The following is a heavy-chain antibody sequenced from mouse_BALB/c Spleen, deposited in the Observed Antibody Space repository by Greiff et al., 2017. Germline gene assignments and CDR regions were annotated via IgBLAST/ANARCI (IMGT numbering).Heavy chain of an antibody. CDR2: ISSGSSTI. CDR3: ARSYWDGYFDV. CDR1: GFTFSSFG. V-gene: IGHV5-17*02. Sequence: EVKVVESGGGLVQPGGSRKLSCAASGFTFSSFGMHWVRQAPEKGLEWVAYISSGSSTIYYADTVKGRFTISRDNPKNTLFLQMTSLRSEDTAMYYCARSYWDGYFDVWGAGTTVTVSS. D-gene: IGHD4-1*01. J-gene: IGHJ1*01.